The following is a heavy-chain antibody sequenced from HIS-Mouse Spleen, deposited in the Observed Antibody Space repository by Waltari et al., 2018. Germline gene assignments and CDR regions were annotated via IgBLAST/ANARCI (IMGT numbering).Heavy chain of an antibody. Sequence: QVQLVESGGGLVKPGGSLRLSCAASGFTFSDYYMSWIRQAPGEGLCWVSYISSSGSTIYYADSVKCRFNISRDNAKNSLYLQMNSLRAEDTAVYYCARDESRNWEIAYYFDYWGQGTLVTVSS. CDR1: GFTFSDYY. CDR3: ARDESRNWEIAYYFDY. CDR2: ISSSGSTI. V-gene: IGHV3-11*01. J-gene: IGHJ4*02. D-gene: IGHD3-22*01.